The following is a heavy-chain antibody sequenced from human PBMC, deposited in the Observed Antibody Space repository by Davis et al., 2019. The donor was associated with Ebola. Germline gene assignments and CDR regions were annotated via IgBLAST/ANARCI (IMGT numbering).Heavy chain of an antibody. CDR2: INAGNGNT. V-gene: IGHV1-3*01. J-gene: IGHJ6*02. CDR1: GYSFTSYW. Sequence: GESLKISCKGSGYSFTSYWIGWVRQMPGKGLEWMGWINAGNGNTKYSQKFQGRVTITRDTSASTAYMELSSLRSEDTAVYYCARDPAMDSGWYGFYYYGMDVWGQGTTVTVSS. D-gene: IGHD6-19*01. CDR3: ARDPAMDSGWYGFYYYGMDV.